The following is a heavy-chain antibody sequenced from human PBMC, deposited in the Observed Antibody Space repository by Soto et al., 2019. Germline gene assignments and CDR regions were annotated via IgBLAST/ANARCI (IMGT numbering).Heavy chain of an antibody. V-gene: IGHV3-48*03. J-gene: IGHJ4*02. Sequence: EVQLVESGGGLVQPGGSLRLSCEASGFTFSRDEMNWVRQAPGKGLEWIAYIQNHGYSTHYADSVKGRFTISRDNAKNTLVLQMGRLAAEDTGIFYLSGGYDAGWSFGLWGQGVLVTVSS. D-gene: IGHD6-19*01. CDR1: GFTFSRDE. CDR3: SGGYDAGWSFGL. CDR2: IQNHGYST.